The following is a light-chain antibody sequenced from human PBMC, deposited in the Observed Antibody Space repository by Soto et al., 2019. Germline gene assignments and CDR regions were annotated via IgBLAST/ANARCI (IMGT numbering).Light chain of an antibody. Sequence: QSAPTQPPSASGSPGQSVTISCTGTSSDVGGYNYVSWYQQHPGKAPKLMIYEVSKRPSGVPDRFSGSKSGNTASLTVSGLQAEDEADYYCCSYAGSYTLVFGTGTKLTVL. CDR2: EVS. CDR1: SSDVGGYNY. V-gene: IGLV2-8*01. J-gene: IGLJ1*01. CDR3: CSYAGSYTLV.